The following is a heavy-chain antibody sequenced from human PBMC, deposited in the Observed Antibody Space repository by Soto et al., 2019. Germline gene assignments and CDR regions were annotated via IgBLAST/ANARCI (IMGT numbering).Heavy chain of an antibody. J-gene: IGHJ6*02. CDR1: GFTFSDYY. Sequence: QVHLVESGGGLVKPGGSLRLSCAASGFTFSDYYMSWIRQAPGKGLEYISYISSSSGSTNYADSVKGRFTISRDNAKNSLYLQMSSLRAEDTAVYYCARDRGGYDRLYYYHGMDVWGQGTTVTVSS. CDR3: ARDRGGYDRLYYYHGMDV. CDR2: ISSSSGST. D-gene: IGHD5-12*01. V-gene: IGHV3-11*06.